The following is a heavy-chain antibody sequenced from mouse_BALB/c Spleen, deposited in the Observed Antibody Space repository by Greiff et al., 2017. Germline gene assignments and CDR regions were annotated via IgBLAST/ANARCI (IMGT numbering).Heavy chain of an antibody. J-gene: IGHJ4*01. CDR2: ISDGGSYT. V-gene: IGHV5-4*02. Sequence: EVKLMESGGGLVKPGGSLKLSCAASGFTFSDYYMYWVRQTPEKRLEWVATISDGGSYTYYPDSVKGRFTISRDNAKNNLYLQMSSLKSEDTAMYYCARKDYYGSSSYYYAMDYWGQGTSVTVSS. CDR1: GFTFSDYY. D-gene: IGHD1-1*01. CDR3: ARKDYYGSSSYYYAMDY.